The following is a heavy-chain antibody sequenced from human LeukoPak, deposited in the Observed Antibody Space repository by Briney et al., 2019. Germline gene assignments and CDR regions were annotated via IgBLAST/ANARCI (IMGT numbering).Heavy chain of an antibody. D-gene: IGHD6-25*01. CDR2: IYYSGST. CDR3: ARDCDAADYNWFDP. J-gene: IGHJ5*02. Sequence: SETLSLTCTVSGGSISSSSYYWGWIRQPPGKGLEWIGSIYYSGSTYYNPSLKSRVTISVDTSKNQFSLKLSSVTAADTAVYYCARDCDAADYNWFDPWGQGTLVTVSS. CDR1: GGSISSSSYY. V-gene: IGHV4-39*07.